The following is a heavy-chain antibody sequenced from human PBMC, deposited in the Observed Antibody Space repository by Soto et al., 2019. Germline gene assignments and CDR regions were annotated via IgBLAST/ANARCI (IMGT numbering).Heavy chain of an antibody. CDR3: AKQRVSGCSHYPLYGMDV. Sequence: PGGSLRLSCAASGFTFDYYAMHWVRQAPGKGLYRMAVISFDGRNRHYADSVKGRFSISRDNSKNTLYLQTKSLRAEDTAIYYCAKQRVSGCSHYPLYGMDVWGLGTTVTVSS. V-gene: IGHV3-30*18. CDR1: GFTFDYYA. D-gene: IGHD5-12*01. J-gene: IGHJ6*02. CDR2: ISFDGRNR.